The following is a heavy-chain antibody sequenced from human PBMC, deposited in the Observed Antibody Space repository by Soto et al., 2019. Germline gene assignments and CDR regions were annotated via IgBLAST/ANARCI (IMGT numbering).Heavy chain of an antibody. CDR1: GFTFSSYA. J-gene: IGHJ6*02. Sequence: GGSLRLSCAASGFTFSSYAMSWVRQAPGKGLEWVSAISGSGGSTYYADSVKGRFTISRDNSKNTLYLQMNSLRAEDTAVYYCAKSASGYSCYDYGGDYYYYGMDVWGQGTTVTVSS. D-gene: IGHD5-12*01. CDR3: AKSASGYSCYDYGGDYYYYGMDV. V-gene: IGHV3-23*01. CDR2: ISGSGGST.